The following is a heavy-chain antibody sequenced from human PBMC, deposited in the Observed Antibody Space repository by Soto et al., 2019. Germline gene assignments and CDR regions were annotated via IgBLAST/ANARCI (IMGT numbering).Heavy chain of an antibody. CDR1: GFTFSDCA. D-gene: IGHD6-19*01. J-gene: IGHJ4*02. Sequence: GGALRPPCDASGFTFSDCAMSWVRQAPGKGLEWVSGISGTGRSTFYADSVKDRFTISRDNSKNTVYLQMTSLRAEDTAVYYCAKGNTSGWYFFDYWGQGTLVTVSS. V-gene: IGHV3-23*01. CDR3: AKGNTSGWYFFDY. CDR2: ISGTGRST.